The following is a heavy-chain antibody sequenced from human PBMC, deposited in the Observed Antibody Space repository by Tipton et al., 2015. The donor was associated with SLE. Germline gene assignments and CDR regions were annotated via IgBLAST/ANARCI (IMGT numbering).Heavy chain of an antibody. CDR1: GGSISSYH. V-gene: IGHV4-59*01. D-gene: IGHD1-26*01. CDR3: ARDSGSHYGGFDY. CDR2: VFNSGST. Sequence: TLSLTCTVSGGSISSYHWTWIRQPPGKGVEWIGYVFNSGSTNYNPSLKSRVTISVDTSKNQFSLKLSSVTAADTAVYYCARDSGSHYGGFDYWGQGTLVTVSS. J-gene: IGHJ4*02.